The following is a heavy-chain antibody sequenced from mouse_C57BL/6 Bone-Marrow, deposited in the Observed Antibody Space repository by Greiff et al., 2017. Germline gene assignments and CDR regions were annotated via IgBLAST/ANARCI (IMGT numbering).Heavy chain of an antibody. J-gene: IGHJ1*03. V-gene: IGHV1-80*01. CDR3: ARDGYHWYFDV. CDR1: GYAFSSYW. D-gene: IGHD2-3*01. Sequence: QVQLKESGAELVKPGASVKISCKASGYAFSSYWMNWVKQRPGKGLEWIGQIYPGDGDTNYNGKFKGKATLTADKSSSTAYMQLSSLTSEDSAVYFCARDGYHWYFDVWGTGTTVTVSS. CDR2: IYPGDGDT.